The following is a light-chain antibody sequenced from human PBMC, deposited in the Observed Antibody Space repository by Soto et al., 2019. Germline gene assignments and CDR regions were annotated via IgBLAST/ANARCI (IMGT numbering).Light chain of an antibody. Sequence: QSVLTQPPSVSGAPGQRVTISCTGSISNIGAGYDVHWYQQLPGTAPKLLIYGNSNRPSGVPDRFSGSKSGTSASLAITGLQAEDEADYYCQSYDSSLSGSKGVFGGGTKLTVL. CDR2: GNS. J-gene: IGLJ2*01. CDR3: QSYDSSLSGSKGV. CDR1: ISNIGAGYD. V-gene: IGLV1-40*01.